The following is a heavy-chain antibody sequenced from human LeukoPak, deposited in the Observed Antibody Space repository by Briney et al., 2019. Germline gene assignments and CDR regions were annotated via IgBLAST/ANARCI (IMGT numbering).Heavy chain of an antibody. CDR1: GGSTSSGSYY. Sequence: PSETLSLTCTVSGGSTSSGSYYWSWIRQPAGKGLEWIGRIYTSGSTNYNPSLKSRVTISVDTSKNQFSLKLSSVTAADTAVYYCARDSYYGSGSESNWFDPWGQGTLVTVSS. J-gene: IGHJ5*02. V-gene: IGHV4-61*02. CDR3: ARDSYYGSGSESNWFDP. D-gene: IGHD3-10*01. CDR2: IYTSGST.